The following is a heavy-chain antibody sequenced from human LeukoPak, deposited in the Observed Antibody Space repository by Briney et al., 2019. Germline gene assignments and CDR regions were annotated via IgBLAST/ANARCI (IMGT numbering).Heavy chain of an antibody. Sequence: NASETLSLTCAVYGGYFSGYYWSWIRQPPGKGLEWIGEINHSGSTNYNPSLKSRVTISVDTSKNQFSLKLSSVTAADTAVYYCARGLYDYVWGSYRYYFDYWGQGTLVTVSS. CDR2: INHSGST. V-gene: IGHV4-34*01. CDR3: ARGLYDYVWGSYRYYFDY. CDR1: GGYFSGYY. D-gene: IGHD3-16*02. J-gene: IGHJ4*02.